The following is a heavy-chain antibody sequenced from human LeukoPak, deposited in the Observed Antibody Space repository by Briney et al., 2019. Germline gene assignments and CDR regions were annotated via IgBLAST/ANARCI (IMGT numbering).Heavy chain of an antibody. Sequence: PTATLSLTCTVSGGSISSSSYYWGWIRQPPGKGLEWIGSIYYSGSTYYNPSLKSRVTISVDTSKNQFSLKLSSVTAADTAVYYCATLGSGGSYWGQGTLVTVS. J-gene: IGHJ4*02. CDR1: GGSISSSSYY. V-gene: IGHV4-39*01. D-gene: IGHD2-15*01. CDR2: IYYSGST. CDR3: ATLGSGGSY.